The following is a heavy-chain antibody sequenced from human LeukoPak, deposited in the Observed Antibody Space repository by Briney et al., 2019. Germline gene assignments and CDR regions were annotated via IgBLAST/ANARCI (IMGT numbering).Heavy chain of an antibody. V-gene: IGHV3-33*01. D-gene: IGHD3-10*01. CDR3: ARSGTYGSGDDY. J-gene: IGHJ4*02. Sequence: TGGSLRLSCAASGFTFSSYGMHWVRQAPGKGLEWVAVIWYDGSNKYYADSVKGRFTISRDNSKNTLYLQMNSLRAEDTAVYYCARSGTYGSGDDYWGQGTLVTVSS. CDR1: GFTFSSYG. CDR2: IWYDGSNK.